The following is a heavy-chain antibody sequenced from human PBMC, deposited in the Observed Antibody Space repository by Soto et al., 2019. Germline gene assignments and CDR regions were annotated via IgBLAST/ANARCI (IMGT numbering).Heavy chain of an antibody. CDR2: IYYSGST. J-gene: IGHJ6*02. V-gene: IGHV4-39*01. CDR3: ARTGSGSYLGYYYYGMDV. CDR1: GGSISSSSYY. Sequence: SETLSLTCTVSGGSISSSSYYWGWIRQPPGKGLEWIGSIYYSGSTYYNPSLKSRVTISVDTSKNQFSLKLSSVTAADTAVYYCARTGSGSYLGYYYYGMDVWGQGXTVTVSS. D-gene: IGHD3-10*01.